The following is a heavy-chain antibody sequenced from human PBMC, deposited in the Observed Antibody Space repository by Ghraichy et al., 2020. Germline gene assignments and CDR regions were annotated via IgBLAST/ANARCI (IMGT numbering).Heavy chain of an antibody. D-gene: IGHD3-16*01. CDR1: GFTFSSYA. CDR3: AKVGWGYFDY. J-gene: IGHJ4*02. CDR2: ISGSGGST. Sequence: GESLNISCAASGFTFSSYAMSWVRQAPGKGLEWVSAISGSGGSTYYADSVKGRFTISRDNSKNTLYLQMNSLRAEDTAVYYCAKVGWGYFDYWGQGTLVTVSS. V-gene: IGHV3-23*01.